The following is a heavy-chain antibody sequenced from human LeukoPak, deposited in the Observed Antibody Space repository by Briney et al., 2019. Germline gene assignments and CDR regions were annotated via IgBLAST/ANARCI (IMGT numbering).Heavy chain of an antibody. D-gene: IGHD3-22*01. CDR2: IRYDGSNK. CDR1: GFTFNSYG. CDR3: TKDSRRRKTYYYDSSALYFFDY. V-gene: IGHV3-30*02. J-gene: IGHJ4*02. Sequence: PGGSLRLSCAASGFTFNSYGMHWVRQAPGKGLEWVTFIRYDGSNKYYADSVKGRFTISRDNSKNTLYLQMNSLRAEDTAVYYCTKDSRRRKTYYYDSSALYFFDYWGQGTLVTVSS.